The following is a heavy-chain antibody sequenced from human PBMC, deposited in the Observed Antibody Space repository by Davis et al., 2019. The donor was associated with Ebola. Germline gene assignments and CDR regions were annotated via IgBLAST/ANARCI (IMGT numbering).Heavy chain of an antibody. CDR1: GYTFTSYG. D-gene: IGHD1-26*01. V-gene: IGHV1-18*01. J-gene: IGHJ6*02. CDR3: ARDVFRWELYTQYYYYYGMDV. CDR2: ISAYNGNT. Sequence: ASVKVSCKASGYTFTSYGISWVRQAPGQGLEWMGWISAYNGNTNYAQKLQGRVTMTTDTSTSTAYMELRGLRSDDTAVYYCARDVFRWELYTQYYYYYGMDVWGQGTTVTVSS.